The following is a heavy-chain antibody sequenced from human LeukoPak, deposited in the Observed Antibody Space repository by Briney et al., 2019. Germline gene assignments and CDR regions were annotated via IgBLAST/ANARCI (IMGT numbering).Heavy chain of an antibody. CDR3: ASDSRDGYNEPFF. CDR1: GFTFSSYG. Sequence: GGSLRLSCAASGFTFSSYGMHWVRQAPGKGLEWVAVIWYDGSNKYYADSVKGRFTISRDNSKNTLYLQMNSLRAEGTAVYYCASDSRDGYNEPFFWGQGTLVTVSS. V-gene: IGHV3-33*01. D-gene: IGHD5-24*01. J-gene: IGHJ4*02. CDR2: IWYDGSNK.